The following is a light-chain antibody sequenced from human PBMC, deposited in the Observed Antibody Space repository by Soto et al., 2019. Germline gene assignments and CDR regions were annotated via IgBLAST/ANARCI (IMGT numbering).Light chain of an antibody. CDR2: GAS. V-gene: IGKV3D-15*01. Sequence: EIVMTQSPATLSVSPGERDTLSCRASQSVSSNLAWYQQKPGQAPRLLIYGASTRATGIPARFSGSGSGTEFTLTISSLQSEDFAVYYCQQYSNWPPRYTFGQGTKLEIK. J-gene: IGKJ2*01. CDR1: QSVSSN. CDR3: QQYSNWPPRYT.